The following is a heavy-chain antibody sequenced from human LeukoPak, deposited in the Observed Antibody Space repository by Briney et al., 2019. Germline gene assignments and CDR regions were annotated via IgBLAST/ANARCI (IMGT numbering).Heavy chain of an antibody. D-gene: IGHD2-21*02. CDR1: GGSISSGGYS. Sequence: SQTLSLTCAVSGGSISSGGYSWSWIRQPPGKGLEWIGYIYHSGSTNYNPSLKSRVTISVDTSKNQFSLKLSSVTAADTAVYYWARNSHYCGGDCYHPIDAFDIWGQGTMVTVSS. CDR2: IYHSGST. J-gene: IGHJ3*02. V-gene: IGHV4-30-2*02. CDR3: ARNSHYCGGDCYHPIDAFDI.